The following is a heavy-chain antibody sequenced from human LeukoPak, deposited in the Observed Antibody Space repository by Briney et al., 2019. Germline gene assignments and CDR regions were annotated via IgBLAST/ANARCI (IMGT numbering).Heavy chain of an antibody. CDR1: GGTFINYD. CDR3: ARGYCINGVCDRGDY. D-gene: IGHD2-8*01. Sequence: SVKVSCKASGGTFINYDITWVRQAPGQGLEWMGGIIPIFGTANYAQKFQGRVTITADESTSTAYMELSSLRSEDTAVYYCARGYCINGVCDRGDYWGQGTLVTVSS. V-gene: IGHV1-69*13. J-gene: IGHJ4*02. CDR2: IIPIFGTA.